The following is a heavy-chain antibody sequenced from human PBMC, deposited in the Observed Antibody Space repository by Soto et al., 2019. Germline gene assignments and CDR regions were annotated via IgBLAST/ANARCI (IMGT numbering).Heavy chain of an antibody. D-gene: IGHD2-21*02. Sequence: ASVKVSCKASGCTFNTYYINGVVQSPLEWLHWMGIINPSNGFTSYAQKFQDRVTMTADTSTKTVYMELRSLRSEDTAVYFCARDWPDTYCGGDCPLGYYYHGMDVWGQGTAVTVSS. CDR1: GCTFNTYY. CDR3: ARDWPDTYCGGDCPLGYYYHGMDV. CDR2: INPSNGFT. V-gene: IGHV1-46*02. J-gene: IGHJ6*02.